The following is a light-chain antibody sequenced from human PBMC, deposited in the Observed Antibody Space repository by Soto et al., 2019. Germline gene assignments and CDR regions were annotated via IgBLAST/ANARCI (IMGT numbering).Light chain of an antibody. Sequence: EIVLTQSQATLSLSPGERATLACMASQSVSSYLAWYQQKPGQAPRLLIYDASNRATGIPARFSGSGSGTEFTLTISSLQSDDLAVYYCQQRSNWPPTFGQGTKVDIK. J-gene: IGKJ1*01. CDR2: DAS. CDR1: QSVSSY. V-gene: IGKV3-11*01. CDR3: QQRSNWPPT.